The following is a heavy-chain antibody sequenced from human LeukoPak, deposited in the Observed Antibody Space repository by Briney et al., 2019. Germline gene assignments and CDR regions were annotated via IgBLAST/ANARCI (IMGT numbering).Heavy chain of an antibody. V-gene: IGHV5-51*01. Sequence: GESLKISCKGSGYRFTRYWIGWVRQMPGKGLEWMGIIYPGDSDTRYSPSFQGQVTISADKSINTAYLQWSSLKASDTAMYYCARSLSSGWSDVFDIWGQGTMVTVSS. CDR3: ARSLSSGWSDVFDI. CDR1: GYRFTRYW. D-gene: IGHD6-19*01. J-gene: IGHJ3*02. CDR2: IYPGDSDT.